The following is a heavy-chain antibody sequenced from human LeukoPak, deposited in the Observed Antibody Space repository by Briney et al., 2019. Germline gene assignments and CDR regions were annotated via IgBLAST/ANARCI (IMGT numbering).Heavy chain of an antibody. Sequence: ASVXVSCKASGGTFSSYAISWVRQAPGQGLEWMGGIIPIFGTANYAQKFQGRVTITADESTSTAYMELSSLRSEDTAVYYCARASPYYDFWSGYWNNWFDPWGQGTLVTVSS. D-gene: IGHD3-3*01. J-gene: IGHJ5*02. CDR3: ARASPYYDFWSGYWNNWFDP. V-gene: IGHV1-69*01. CDR2: IIPIFGTA. CDR1: GGTFSSYA.